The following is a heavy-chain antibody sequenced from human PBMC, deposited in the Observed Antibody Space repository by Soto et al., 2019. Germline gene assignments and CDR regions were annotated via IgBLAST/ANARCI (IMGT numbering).Heavy chain of an antibody. Sequence: GGSLRLSCTASGFTFGDYAMSWVRQAPGKGLEWVGFIRSKGSGGTSEYAASVKGRFTFSRDDSKSIAYLQMNSLKIEDTAVYYCTRAQPYTTWGQGTMVTVSS. CDR1: GFTFGDYA. J-gene: IGHJ3*01. V-gene: IGHV3-49*04. CDR3: TRAQPYTT. D-gene: IGHD1-26*01. CDR2: IRSKGSGGTS.